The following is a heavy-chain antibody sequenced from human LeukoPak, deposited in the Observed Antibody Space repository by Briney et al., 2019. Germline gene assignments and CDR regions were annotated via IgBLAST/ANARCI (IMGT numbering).Heavy chain of an antibody. Sequence: PGGSLRLSCAASGFTFSSYSMTWVRQAPGKGLEWVSYISSSSSTIHYADSVKGRFTISRDNAKNSLYLQMNSLRAEDTAVYYCARTGRRGDYWGQGTLVTVSS. J-gene: IGHJ4*02. D-gene: IGHD1-1*01. CDR3: ARTGRRGDY. CDR1: GFTFSSYS. CDR2: ISSSSSTI. V-gene: IGHV3-48*01.